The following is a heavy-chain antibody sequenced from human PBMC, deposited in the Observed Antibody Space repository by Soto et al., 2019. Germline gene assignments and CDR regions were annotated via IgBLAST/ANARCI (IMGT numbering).Heavy chain of an antibody. CDR2: IYWDDDK. Sequence: ITLKESGPTLVRPAQTPTLTCGFSGFSLSSYGMGVAWIRQPPGKALEWLALIYWDDDKRYSPSLKDRLDISKDTSSNQVVLTISYMDPGDTATYFCAHAGDYDLLTFDHWGPGTLVTVSS. D-gene: IGHD4-17*01. J-gene: IGHJ4*02. CDR3: AHAGDYDLLTFDH. CDR1: GFSLSSYGMG. V-gene: IGHV2-5*02.